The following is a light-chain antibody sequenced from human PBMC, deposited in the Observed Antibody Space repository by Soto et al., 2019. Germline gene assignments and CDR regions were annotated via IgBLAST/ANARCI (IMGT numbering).Light chain of an antibody. CDR2: EVS. CDR3: SSYTSNSSPYV. CDR1: SSDVGGYTF. J-gene: IGLJ1*01. Sequence: SVLTQPASVSGSPGQSITISCTGTSSDVGGYTFVSWYQQHPGKAPKLMIYEVSNRPSGVSNRFSGSKSGNTASLTISGLQAEDEADYYCSSYTSNSSPYVFGTGTKVTVL. V-gene: IGLV2-14*01.